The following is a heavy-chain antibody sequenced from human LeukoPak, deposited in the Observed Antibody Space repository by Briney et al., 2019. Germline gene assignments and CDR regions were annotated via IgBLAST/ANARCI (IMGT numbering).Heavy chain of an antibody. J-gene: IGHJ4*02. CDR3: AKDERLSGTNAGTLLDY. Sequence: GGSLRLSCAASGFSFSGFGMHWVRQASGKGLELVAFTQYDGNARYYADSVKGRFTISRDNSKNTLYLEMNSLRPEDTALYYCAKDERLSGTNAGTLLDYWGQGTLVRVSS. CDR1: GFSFSGFG. V-gene: IGHV3-30*02. D-gene: IGHD2-8*01. CDR2: TQYDGNAR.